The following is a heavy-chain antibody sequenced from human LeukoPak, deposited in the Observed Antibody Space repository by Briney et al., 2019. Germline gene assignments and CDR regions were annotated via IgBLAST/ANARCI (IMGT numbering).Heavy chain of an antibody. CDR3: ARKYRGRRYGHPIDY. Sequence: SETLSLTCAVYGGSFSGYYWSWIRQPPGKGLEWIGEINHSGGTNYNPSLKSRVTISVDTSKNQFSLKLSSVTAADTAVYYCARKYRGRRYGHPIDYWGQGTLVTVSS. V-gene: IGHV4-34*01. CDR1: GGSFSGYY. D-gene: IGHD5-18*01. CDR2: INHSGGT. J-gene: IGHJ4*02.